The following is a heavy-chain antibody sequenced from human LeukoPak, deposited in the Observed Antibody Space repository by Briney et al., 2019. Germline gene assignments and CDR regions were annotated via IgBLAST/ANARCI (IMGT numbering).Heavy chain of an antibody. CDR2: FDPEDGET. D-gene: IGHD1-26*01. Sequence: GASVKVSCKVSGYTLTELSMHWVRQAPGKGLEWMGGFDPEDGETIYAQKFQGRVTMTEDTSTDTAYMELSSLRSEDTAVYYCATDSPVGPRSDVGYYYYYMDVWGKGTTVTVSS. CDR1: GYTLTELS. CDR3: ATDSPVGPRSDVGYYYYYMDV. J-gene: IGHJ6*03. V-gene: IGHV1-24*01.